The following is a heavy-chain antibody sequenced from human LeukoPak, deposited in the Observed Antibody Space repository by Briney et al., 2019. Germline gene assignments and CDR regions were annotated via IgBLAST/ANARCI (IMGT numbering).Heavy chain of an antibody. V-gene: IGHV3-30*02. Sequence: GGSLRLSCAASGFTFSSYGMHWVRQAPGKGLEWVAFIRYDGSNKYYADSVKGRFTISRDNSKNTLYLQMNSLRAEDTAVYYCARGYCSGGSCYPTLYFQHWGQGTLVTVSS. CDR2: IRYDGSNK. D-gene: IGHD2-15*01. J-gene: IGHJ1*01. CDR3: ARGYCSGGSCYPTLYFQH. CDR1: GFTFSSYG.